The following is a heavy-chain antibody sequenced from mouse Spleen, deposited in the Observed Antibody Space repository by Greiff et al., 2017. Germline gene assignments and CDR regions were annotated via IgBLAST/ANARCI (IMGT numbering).Heavy chain of an antibody. J-gene: IGHJ2*01. CDR2: INPSSGYT. CDR1: GYTFTSYW. CDR3: AKTYGNYPYYFDY. D-gene: IGHD2-1*01. Sequence: VQLQESGAELAKPGASVKLSCKASGYTFTSYWMHWVKQRPGQGLEWIGYINPSSGYTKYNQKFKDKATLTADKSSSTAYMQLSSLTYEDYAVYYCAKTYGNYPYYFDYWGQGTTLTVSS. V-gene: IGHV1-7*01.